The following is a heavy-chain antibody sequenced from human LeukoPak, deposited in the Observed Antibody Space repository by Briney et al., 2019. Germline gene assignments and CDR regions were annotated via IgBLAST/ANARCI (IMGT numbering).Heavy chain of an antibody. Sequence: SETLSLTCTVSGGSISSYYWSWIRRPPGKGLEWIGYIYYSGSTNYNPSLKSRVTISVDTSKNQFSLKLSSVTAADTAVYYCARESYTMVRGVIIDYWGQGTLVTVSS. D-gene: IGHD3-10*01. V-gene: IGHV4-59*01. CDR2: IYYSGST. J-gene: IGHJ4*02. CDR3: ARESYTMVRGVIIDY. CDR1: GGSISSYY.